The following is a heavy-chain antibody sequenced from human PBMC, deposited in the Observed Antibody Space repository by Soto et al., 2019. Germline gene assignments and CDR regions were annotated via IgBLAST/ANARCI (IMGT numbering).Heavy chain of an antibody. Sequence: QINLRESGPTLVKPTQTLTLTCTFSGFSLSTSGAAVGWVRQPPGRALEWLALIYWDGDKRYNASLGNRLTITKDTSMNQVVLTLTNVDPADTATYYCAHRATMTIFGLIIDNGIWFDPWGQGTRVIVSS. J-gene: IGHJ5*02. D-gene: IGHD3-3*01. CDR1: GFSLSTSGAA. V-gene: IGHV2-5*02. CDR2: IYWDGDK. CDR3: AHRATMTIFGLIIDNGIWFDP.